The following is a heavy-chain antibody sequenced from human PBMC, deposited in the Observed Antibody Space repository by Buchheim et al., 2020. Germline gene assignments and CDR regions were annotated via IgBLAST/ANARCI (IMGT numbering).Heavy chain of an antibody. V-gene: IGHV4-61*01. Sequence: QVQLQESGPGLVKPSGTLSLTCGVSGDSVTRDRWWNWVRQPPGGGLEWIGYMFYSGSTNYNPSLRSRVTISIDTSKNQLSLKLKSVTAADTAVYYCASGGGYCSTTSCYNMGWFDPWGQGTL. J-gene: IGHJ5*02. CDR2: MFYSGST. CDR3: ASGGGYCSTTSCYNMGWFDP. CDR1: GDSVTRDRW. D-gene: IGHD2-2*02.